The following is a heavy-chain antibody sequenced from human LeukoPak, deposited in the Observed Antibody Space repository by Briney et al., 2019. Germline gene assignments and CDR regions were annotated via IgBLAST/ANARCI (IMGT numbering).Heavy chain of an antibody. V-gene: IGHV3-33*06. J-gene: IGHJ1*01. Sequence: GRSLRLSCAASGFTFSSYGMHWVRQAPGKGLEWVAVIWYDGGNKYYADSVKGRFTISRDNSKNTLYLQMNSLRAEDTAVYYCAKDRGVYDSSGYYPSFTEYFQHWGQGTLVTVSS. D-gene: IGHD3-22*01. CDR1: GFTFSSYG. CDR2: IWYDGGNK. CDR3: AKDRGVYDSSGYYPSFTEYFQH.